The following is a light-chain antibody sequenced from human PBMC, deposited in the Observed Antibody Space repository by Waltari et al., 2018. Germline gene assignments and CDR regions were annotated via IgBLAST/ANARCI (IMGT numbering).Light chain of an antibody. J-gene: IGLJ3*02. CDR1: TTDVGAYNF. Sequence: QSALTQPASVSGSPGQSITLSCTGTTTDVGAYNFVSWYQQHPGEVPKLLIYEVNNRPAVVSGRFSGSRSCNTASLTISGLLAEDEADYYCCSHSSSSTLVLFGGGTKVTVL. CDR2: EVN. CDR3: CSHSSSSTLVL. V-gene: IGLV2-14*01.